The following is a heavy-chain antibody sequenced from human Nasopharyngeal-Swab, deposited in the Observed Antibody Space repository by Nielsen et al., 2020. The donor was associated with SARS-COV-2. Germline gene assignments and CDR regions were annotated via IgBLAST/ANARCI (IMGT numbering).Heavy chain of an antibody. CDR2: IRWNGGSI. Sequence: SLKISCAASGFTFDDYAMHWVRQAPGKGLEWVSGIRWNGGSIGYADSVKGRFTISRDNAKNSLYLQMNSLRAEDTALYYCAKAPYYDYVWGSYSDYWGQGTLVTVSS. J-gene: IGHJ4*02. D-gene: IGHD3-16*01. CDR1: GFTFDDYA. CDR3: AKAPYYDYVWGSYSDY. V-gene: IGHV3-9*01.